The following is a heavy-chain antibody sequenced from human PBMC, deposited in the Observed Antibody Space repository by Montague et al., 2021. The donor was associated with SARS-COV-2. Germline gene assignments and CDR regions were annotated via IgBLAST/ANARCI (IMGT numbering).Heavy chain of an antibody. CDR2: ISGSGGTT. CDR3: AKSPSGWWLFDY. J-gene: IGHJ4*02. D-gene: IGHD6-19*01. V-gene: IGHV3-23*01. Sequence: SRRLSCAASVFIFSSYAMSWVRQAPGKGLEWVSAISGSGGTTWYADSVKGRFTISRDNSKNTLYLQMNSLRAEDTAVYYCAKSPSGWWLFDYWGQGTLVTVSS. CDR1: VFIFSSYA.